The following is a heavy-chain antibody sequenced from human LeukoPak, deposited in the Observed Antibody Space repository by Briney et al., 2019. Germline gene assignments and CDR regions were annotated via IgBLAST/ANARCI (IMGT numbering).Heavy chain of an antibody. Sequence: GGSLRLSCAASGFSFSDSGMDWVRQAPGKGLEWVSSVSASSAFIWYADSVKGRFTISRDNAKNTLYLQMNSLRAEDTAVYYCARVSSGSYFGYYYYYMDVWGKGTTVTVSS. CDR2: VSASSAFI. CDR3: ARVSSGSYFGYYYYYMDV. V-gene: IGHV3-21*01. D-gene: IGHD1-26*01. J-gene: IGHJ6*03. CDR1: GFSFSDSG.